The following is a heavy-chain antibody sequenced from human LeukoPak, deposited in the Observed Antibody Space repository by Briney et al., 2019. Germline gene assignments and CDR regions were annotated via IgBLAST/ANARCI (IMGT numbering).Heavy chain of an antibody. CDR1: GGTFSSYA. V-gene: IGHV1-69*13. D-gene: IGHD1-26*01. J-gene: IGHJ4*02. CDR2: IIPIFGTA. CDR3: ARTAPSGSSDFDY. Sequence: ASVKVSCKASGGTFSSYAISWVRQAPGQGLEWMGGIIPIFGTANYAQKFQGRVTITADESTSTAHMELSSLRSEDTAVYYCARTAPSGSSDFDYWGQGTLVTVSS.